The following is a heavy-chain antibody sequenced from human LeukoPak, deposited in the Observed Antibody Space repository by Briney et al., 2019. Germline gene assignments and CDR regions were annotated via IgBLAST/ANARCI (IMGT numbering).Heavy chain of an antibody. J-gene: IGHJ6*02. V-gene: IGHV3-9*01. CDR2: ISWNSGSI. Sequence: GGSLRLSCAASGFTFDDYAMHWVRQAPGKGLEWVSGISWNSGSIGYADSVKGRFTISRDNAKNSLYLQMNSLRAEDTALYYCAPATIAAATGHHFYYGMGVWGQGTTVTVSS. CDR1: GFTFDDYA. D-gene: IGHD6-25*01. CDR3: APATIAAATGHHFYYGMGV.